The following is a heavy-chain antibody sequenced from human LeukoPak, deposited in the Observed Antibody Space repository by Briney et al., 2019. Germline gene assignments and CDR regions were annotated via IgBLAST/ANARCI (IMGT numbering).Heavy chain of an antibody. Sequence: ASVKVSCKASGYTFTGYYMHWARQAPGQGLEWMGWINPDSGGTKYAQKFQGRVTMTRDTSISTAYMDLSRLRSDDTAVYYCARQTSITMVRGYFDYWGQGTLVTVSS. V-gene: IGHV1-2*02. J-gene: IGHJ4*02. D-gene: IGHD3-10*01. CDR1: GYTFTGYY. CDR2: INPDSGGT. CDR3: ARQTSITMVRGYFDY.